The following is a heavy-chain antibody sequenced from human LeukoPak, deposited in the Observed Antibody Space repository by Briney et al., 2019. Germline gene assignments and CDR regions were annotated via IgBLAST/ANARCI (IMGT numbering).Heavy chain of an antibody. V-gene: IGHV3-23*01. CDR2: ISDSGGST. J-gene: IGHJ4*02. D-gene: IGHD2-15*01. Sequence: PGGSLRLSCAASGFTFSNYDMSWVRQAPGKGLEWVSSISDSGGSTYYADSVKGRLTISRGSSENTLFLQMNSLRAEDTAVYYCAKETSGYCSGGTYYSFHYFDYWGQGIPVTVSS. CDR1: GFTFSNYD. CDR3: AKETSGYCSGGTYYSFHYFDY.